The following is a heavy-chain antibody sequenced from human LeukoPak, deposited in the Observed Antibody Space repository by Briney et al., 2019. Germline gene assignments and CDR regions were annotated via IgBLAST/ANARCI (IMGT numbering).Heavy chain of an antibody. CDR3: VREAGYCASVCLKSNWFDP. D-gene: IGHD2-8*01. CDR2: ISNGET. V-gene: IGHV3-23*01. CDR1: GFPFSRHA. J-gene: IGHJ5*02. Sequence: GGSLRLSCAASGFPFSRHAMSWVRQPPGKGLEWVSAISNGETYYADSVRGRFTISRDDSKNTVYLQMNSLRDEDTALYYCVREAGYCASVCLKSNWFDPWGPGALVTVSS.